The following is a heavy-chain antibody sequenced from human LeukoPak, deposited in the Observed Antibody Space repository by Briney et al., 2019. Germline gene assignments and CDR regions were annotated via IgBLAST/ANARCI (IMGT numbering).Heavy chain of an antibody. D-gene: IGHD1-26*01. CDR1: GDSIGSNY. J-gene: IGHJ5*02. V-gene: IGHV4-4*07. Sequence: PSETLSLTCTVSGDSIGSNYWSWIRQPAGKGLEWIGRIYPNGTNYNPSLQSRVPISVDKSKNQVSLKLISVTAADTAMYYCAKSSGSYRPWGQGTLVTVSS. CDR3: AKSSGSYRP. CDR2: IYPNGT.